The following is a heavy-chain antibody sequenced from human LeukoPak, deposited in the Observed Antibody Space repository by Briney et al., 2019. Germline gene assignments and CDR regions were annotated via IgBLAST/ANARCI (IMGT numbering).Heavy chain of an antibody. V-gene: IGHV3-23*01. CDR1: GFTFSSYA. CDR3: AKYSDFWSGYGSYNWFDP. J-gene: IGHJ5*02. Sequence: GGSLRLSCAASGFTFSSYAMSWVRQAPGKGLEWVSAISGSGGSTYYADSVKGRFTTSRDNSKNTLYLQMNSLRAEDTAVYYCAKYSDFWSGYGSYNWFDPWGQGTLVTVSS. D-gene: IGHD3-3*01. CDR2: ISGSGGST.